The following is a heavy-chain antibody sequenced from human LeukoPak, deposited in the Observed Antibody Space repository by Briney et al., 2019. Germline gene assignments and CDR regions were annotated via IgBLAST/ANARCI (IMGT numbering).Heavy chain of an antibody. CDR2: ISSSGVTT. D-gene: IGHD5-18*01. J-gene: IGHJ4*02. CDR3: AKAPANYVDTAMGTFDY. V-gene: IGHV3-23*01. Sequence: HAGGSLRLSCAASGFTFSNYAINWVRQAPGKGLEWISTISSSGVTTYYADSVKGRFTISRDNSKNTLYLQMNSLRGEDTAVYYCAKAPANYVDTAMGTFDYWGQGTLVTVSS. CDR1: GFTFSNYA.